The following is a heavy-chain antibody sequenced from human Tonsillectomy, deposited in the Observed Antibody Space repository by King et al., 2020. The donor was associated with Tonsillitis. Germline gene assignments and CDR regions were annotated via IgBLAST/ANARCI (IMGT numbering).Heavy chain of an antibody. Sequence: VQLVESGGDLVQPGGSLRLSCAASGFTFSSYAMSWVRQAPGKGLEWVSGISGSGGSTYYADSVKGRFTISRDNSKNTLYLQMNSLRAEDTAVYYCAKGAPGIAVAGSGAFDYWGQGTLVTASS. D-gene: IGHD6-19*01. J-gene: IGHJ4*02. CDR1: GFTFSSYA. CDR2: ISGSGGST. CDR3: AKGAPGIAVAGSGAFDY. V-gene: IGHV3-23*04.